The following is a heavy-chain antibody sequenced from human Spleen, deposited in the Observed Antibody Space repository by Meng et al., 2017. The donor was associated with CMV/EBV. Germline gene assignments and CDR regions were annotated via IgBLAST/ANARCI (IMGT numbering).Heavy chain of an antibody. V-gene: IGHV3-30*04. J-gene: IGHJ6*02. CDR3: ARDRGRAVAGTGYGMDV. Sequence: GALRLSCAASGFTFSSYAMHWVRQAPGKGLEWVAVISYDGSNKYYADSVKGRFTISRDNSKNTLYLQMNSLRAEDTAVYYCARDRGRAVAGTGYGMDVWGQGTTVTVSS. CDR1: GFTFSSYA. D-gene: IGHD6-19*01. CDR2: ISYDGSNK.